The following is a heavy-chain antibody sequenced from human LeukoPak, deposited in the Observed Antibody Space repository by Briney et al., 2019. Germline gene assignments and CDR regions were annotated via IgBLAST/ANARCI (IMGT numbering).Heavy chain of an antibody. J-gene: IGHJ4*02. CDR2: IRYDGSNK. Sequence: GGSLRLSCAASGFTFSSYGMHWVRQAPGKGLEWVAFIRYDGSNKYYADSVKGRFTISRDNSKNTLYLQMNSLRAEDTAVYYCAKDSWGGELPYYFDYWGQGTLVTVSS. V-gene: IGHV3-30*02. CDR3: AKDSWGGELPYYFDY. D-gene: IGHD1-26*01. CDR1: GFTFSSYG.